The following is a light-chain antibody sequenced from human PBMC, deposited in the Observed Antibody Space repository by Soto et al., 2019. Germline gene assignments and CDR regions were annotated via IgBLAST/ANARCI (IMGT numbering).Light chain of an antibody. CDR3: SSYAGNHILA. V-gene: IGLV2-8*01. Sequence: QSALTQPPSASGSPGQSVTISCTGTSSDIGGYNSVSWYQHSPGKAPKLILYEGTNRPSGVPDRFSGSKSGNTASLTVSGLQAEDEGDYYCSSYAGNHILAFGGGTKLTVL. J-gene: IGLJ2*01. CDR2: EGT. CDR1: SSDIGGYNS.